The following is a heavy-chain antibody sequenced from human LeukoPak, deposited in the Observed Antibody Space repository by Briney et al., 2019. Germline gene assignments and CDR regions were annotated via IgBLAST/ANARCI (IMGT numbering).Heavy chain of an antibody. D-gene: IGHD5-18*01. CDR1: GFTFSSYS. CDR2: ISSSSSYI. V-gene: IGHV3-21*01. Sequence: GGSLRLSCAASGFTFSSYSMNWVRQAPGKGLEWVSSISSSSSYIYYADSVKGRFTISRDNAKNSLYLQMNSLRAEDTAVYYCARGHTAMVGSDYWGQGTLVTVSS. CDR3: ARGHTAMVGSDY. J-gene: IGHJ4*02.